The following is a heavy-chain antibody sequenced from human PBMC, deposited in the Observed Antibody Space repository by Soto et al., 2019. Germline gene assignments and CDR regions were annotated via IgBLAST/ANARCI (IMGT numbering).Heavy chain of an antibody. CDR3: VRGIYDSSGYYTRVFDY. D-gene: IGHD3-22*01. CDR1: GGSISSYY. J-gene: IGHJ4*02. V-gene: IGHV4-59*01. Sequence: PSETLSLTCTVSGGSISSYYWSWIRQPPGKGLEWIGYVHYTGSTNYNSPLKSRVTISVDTSKNQFSLKLSSVTAADTAVYYCVRGIYDSSGYYTRVFDYWGPGTLVTVSS. CDR2: VHYTGST.